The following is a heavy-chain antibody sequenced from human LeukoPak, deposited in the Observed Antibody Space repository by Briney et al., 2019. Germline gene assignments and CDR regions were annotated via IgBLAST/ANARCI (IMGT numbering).Heavy chain of an antibody. CDR3: ARRGRTYTLDY. D-gene: IGHD2-15*01. J-gene: IGHJ4*02. Sequence: PSETLSLTCTVSGGSISSYYWSWIRQPPGKGLEWIGYIYYSGSTNYNPSLKSRVIISLDTSKNQLSLKVSSVTAADTAVYYCARRGRTYTLDYWGQGNLVTVSS. V-gene: IGHV4-59*01. CDR2: IYYSGST. CDR1: GGSISSYY.